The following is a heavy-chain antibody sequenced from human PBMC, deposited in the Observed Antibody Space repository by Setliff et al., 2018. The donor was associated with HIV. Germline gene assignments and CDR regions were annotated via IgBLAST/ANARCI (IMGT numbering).Heavy chain of an antibody. D-gene: IGHD3-3*01. Sequence: ASVKVSCKTSGYTFTASYLHWVRQAPGQGLQWMGWMHPNSGATKYAQKFRDRVTLTGDTSISTASXXLXSLKSDDTAMYCCATSTSRFFWNGFYQGGFGSRNSHSFENWGQGTXXXVSS. CDR3: ATSTSRFFWNGFYQGGFGSRNSHSFEN. CDR2: MHPNSGAT. V-gene: IGHV1-2*02. J-gene: IGHJ4*02. CDR1: GYTFTASY.